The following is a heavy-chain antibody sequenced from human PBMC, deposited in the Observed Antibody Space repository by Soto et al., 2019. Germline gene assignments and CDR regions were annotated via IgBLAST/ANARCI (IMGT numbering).Heavy chain of an antibody. V-gene: IGHV5-51*07. D-gene: IGHD6-19*01. CDR2: IYPGDSDT. CDR1: GYSFTIYG. CDR3: AGYIYSSGWAFDY. J-gene: IGHJ4*02. Sequence: SLKRSCEVSGYSFTIYGIRWIHQMPGKGLEWMGIIYPGDSDTRYSPSFQGQVTISADKSISTAYLQWSSLKASDTAMYYCAGYIYSSGWAFDYWGQGTLVTVSS.